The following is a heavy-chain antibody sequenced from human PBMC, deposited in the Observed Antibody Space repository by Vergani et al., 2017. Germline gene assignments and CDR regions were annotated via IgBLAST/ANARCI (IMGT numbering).Heavy chain of an antibody. CDR1: GYSFTNYW. Sequence: EVQLVQSGAEVKKPGESLTISCQISGYSFTNYWIGWVRQMPGKGLEWMGIIHPADSDTRYSPSFQGQVTISVDKSISTAYLQRSSLRASDSAMYYCARLXGLDSSGSKYFDYWGQGTPVTVSS. CDR2: IHPADSDT. J-gene: IGHJ4*02. V-gene: IGHV5-51*01. CDR3: ARLXGLDSSGSKYFDY. D-gene: IGHD3-22*01.